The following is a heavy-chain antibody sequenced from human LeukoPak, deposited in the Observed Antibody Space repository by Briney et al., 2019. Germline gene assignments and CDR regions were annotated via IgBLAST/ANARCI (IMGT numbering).Heavy chain of an antibody. V-gene: IGHV1-2*02. CDR1: GYTFTDYY. CDR3: ARSSGSHYYYYMDV. Sequence: ASVKGSCKSSGYTFTDYYIHWVRQAPGQGLEWMGWINPNSGGTKSVQKFQGRVTMTRDRSISTPYMELSRLTSDDTADYYCARSSGSHYYYYMDVWGKGTTVSVSS. J-gene: IGHJ6*03. CDR2: INPNSGGT.